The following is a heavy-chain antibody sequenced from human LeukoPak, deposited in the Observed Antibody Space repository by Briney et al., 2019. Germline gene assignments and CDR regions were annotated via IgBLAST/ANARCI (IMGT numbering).Heavy chain of an antibody. J-gene: IGHJ6*02. Sequence: SETLSLTCTVSGGSISSYYWSWIRQPPGKGLEWIGYIYYSGSTNYNPSLKSRVTISVDTSKNQFSLKLSSVTAADTAVYYCVRQSYPYGMDVWGQGTTVTVSS. CDR3: VRQSYPYGMDV. V-gene: IGHV4-59*08. CDR1: GGSISSYY. CDR2: IYYSGST. D-gene: IGHD2-2*02.